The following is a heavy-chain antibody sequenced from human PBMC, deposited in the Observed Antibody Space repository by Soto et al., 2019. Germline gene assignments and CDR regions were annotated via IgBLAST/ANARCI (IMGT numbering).Heavy chain of an antibody. D-gene: IGHD3-22*01. CDR1: GGSISSGGYY. CDR2: IYYSGST. CDR3: ARSSDYYDSSGSRMGYFDY. J-gene: IGHJ4*02. Sequence: PSETLSLTCTVSGGSISSGGYYWSWIRQHPGKGLEWIGYIYYSGSTYYNPSLKSRVTISVDTSKNQFSLKLSSVTAADTAVYYCARSSDYYDSSGSRMGYFDYWGQGTLVTVSS. V-gene: IGHV4-31*03.